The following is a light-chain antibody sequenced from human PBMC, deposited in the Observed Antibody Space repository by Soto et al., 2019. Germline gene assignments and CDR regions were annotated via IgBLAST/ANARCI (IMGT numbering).Light chain of an antibody. CDR1: SSDVGSYNS. J-gene: IGLJ1*01. CDR3: CSYAGNPYV. CDR2: EGS. Sequence: QSVLTQPASVSGSPGQSIAISCTGTSSDVGSYNSVSWYQQHPGKAPKLMIYEGSKRPSGVSDRFSGSKSGNTASLTISGLQAEDEADYYCCSYAGNPYVFGTGTKLTGL. V-gene: IGLV2-23*01.